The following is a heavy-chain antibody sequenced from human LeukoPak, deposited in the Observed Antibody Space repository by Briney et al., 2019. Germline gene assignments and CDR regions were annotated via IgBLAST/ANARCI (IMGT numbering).Heavy chain of an antibody. CDR3: ASPLYSSSTRGAFDI. CDR2: IYSGGST. D-gene: IGHD6-6*01. CDR1: GFTVSSNY. V-gene: IGHV3-53*01. J-gene: IGHJ3*02. Sequence: PGGSLRLSCAASGFTVSSNYMSWVRQAPGKGLEWVSVIYSGGSTYYADSVKGRFTISRDNAKNSLYLQMNSLRAEDTAVYYCASPLYSSSTRGAFDIWGQGTMVTVSS.